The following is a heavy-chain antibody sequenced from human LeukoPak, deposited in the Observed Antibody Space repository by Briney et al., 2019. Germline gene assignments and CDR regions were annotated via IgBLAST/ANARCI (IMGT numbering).Heavy chain of an antibody. D-gene: IGHD5-18*01. V-gene: IGHV4-38-2*02. CDR2: IYHSGST. J-gene: IGHJ4*02. Sequence: SETLSLTCAVSGYSISSGYYWGWIRQPPGKGLERIGSIYHSGSTYYNPSLKSRVTISVDTSKNQFSLKLSSVTAADTAVYYCARDEYSYGHTLDYWGQGTLVTVSS. CDR1: GYSISSGYY. CDR3: ARDEYSYGHTLDY.